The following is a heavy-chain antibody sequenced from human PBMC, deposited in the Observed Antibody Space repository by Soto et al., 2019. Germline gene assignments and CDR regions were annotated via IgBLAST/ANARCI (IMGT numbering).Heavy chain of an antibody. CDR3: AKHITGTTWFDP. D-gene: IGHD1-7*01. CDR2: ISCSGGST. Sequence: PGGSVRLPCAASGFTFSSYAMSWVRQAPKKGLECVSTISCSGGSTYYADSVKGRFTISRDNSKNTLYLQMNSLRAEDTAVYYCAKHITGTTWFDPWGQGTLVTVSS. V-gene: IGHV3-23*01. CDR1: GFTFSSYA. J-gene: IGHJ5*02.